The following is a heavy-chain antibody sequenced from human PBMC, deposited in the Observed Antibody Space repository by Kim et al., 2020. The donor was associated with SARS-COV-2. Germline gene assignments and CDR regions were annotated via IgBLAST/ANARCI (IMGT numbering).Heavy chain of an antibody. J-gene: IGHJ6*02. Sequence: GGSLRLSCTASGFTFGDYAMSWVRQAPGKGLEWVSFIRNQAYGGTTEYAASVKGRFTISRDDSKSIAYLQMNSLKTEDTAVYYCTRGTIAAAGPNDYYYYGMDVWGQGTTVTVSS. CDR1: GFTFGDYA. V-gene: IGHV3-49*04. D-gene: IGHD6-13*01. CDR2: IRNQAYGGTT. CDR3: TRGTIAAAGPNDYYYYGMDV.